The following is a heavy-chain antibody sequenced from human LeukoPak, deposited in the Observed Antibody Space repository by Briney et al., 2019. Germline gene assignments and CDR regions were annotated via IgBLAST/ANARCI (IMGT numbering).Heavy chain of an antibody. Sequence: SETLSLTCTVSGGSISSGGYYWSWIRQPPGKGLEWIGYIYHSGSTYYNPSLKSRVTISVDRSKNQFSLKLSSVTAADTAVYYCAREDSSGYYIRNGGNYFDYWGQGTLVTVSS. CDR1: GGSISSGGYY. D-gene: IGHD3-22*01. V-gene: IGHV4-30-2*01. J-gene: IGHJ4*02. CDR2: IYHSGST. CDR3: AREDSSGYYIRNGGNYFDY.